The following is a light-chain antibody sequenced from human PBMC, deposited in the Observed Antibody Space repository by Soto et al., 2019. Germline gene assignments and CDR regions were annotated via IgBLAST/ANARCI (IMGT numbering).Light chain of an antibody. CDR1: QSVNIY. CDR3: QQYGSSPL. J-gene: IGKJ1*01. CDR2: GAS. V-gene: IGKV3-20*01. Sequence: EIVMTQSPATLSVSPGERVTFSCRASQSVNIYLAWYQQKPGQAPRLLIYGASSRATGIPDRFSGSGSGTDFTLTISRLEPEDFAVYYCQQYGSSPLFGQGTKVDIK.